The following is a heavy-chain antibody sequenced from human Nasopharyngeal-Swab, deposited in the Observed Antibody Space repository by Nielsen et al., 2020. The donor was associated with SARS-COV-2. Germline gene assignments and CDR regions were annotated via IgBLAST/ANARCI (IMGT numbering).Heavy chain of an antibody. J-gene: IGHJ3*02. CDR2: IYWDDDK. Sequence: WIRQPPEKALEWLALIYWDDDKRYSPSLKSRLTITKDTSKNQVVLTMTNMDPVDTATYYCAHRRGYYYDSSGFPSDAFDIWGQGTMVTVSS. V-gene: IGHV2-5*02. CDR3: AHRRGYYYDSSGFPSDAFDI. D-gene: IGHD3-22*01.